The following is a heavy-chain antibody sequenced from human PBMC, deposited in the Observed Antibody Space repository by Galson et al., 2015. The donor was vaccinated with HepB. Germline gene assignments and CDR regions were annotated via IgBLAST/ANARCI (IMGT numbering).Heavy chain of an antibody. CDR1: GFAFTSYG. Sequence: SLRLSCAASGFAFTSYGMSWVRQVPGKGLEWVSVISDSGGSTYYADSVKGRFTISRDNSKNTLYLQMNSLRAEDTAVYYCAKPALVSVFRGPFDYWGQGTLVTVSS. D-gene: IGHD3-10*01. J-gene: IGHJ4*02. CDR2: ISDSGGST. CDR3: AKPALVSVFRGPFDY. V-gene: IGHV3-23*01.